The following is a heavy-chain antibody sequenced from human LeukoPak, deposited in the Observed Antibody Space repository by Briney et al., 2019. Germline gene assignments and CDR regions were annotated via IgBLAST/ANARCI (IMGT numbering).Heavy chain of an antibody. D-gene: IGHD6-19*01. CDR3: ARGGWSHDY. CDR2: IHYSGNT. V-gene: IGHV4-61*01. CDR1: GDSVRTNNYY. Sequence: PSETLSLTCTVSGDSVRTNNYYWSWIRQPPGEGLEWIGYIHYSGNTNYNTSLKSRVTISVDTSKSQFSLKLSSVTAADTAVYYCARGGWSHDYWGQGTLVTVSS. J-gene: IGHJ4*02.